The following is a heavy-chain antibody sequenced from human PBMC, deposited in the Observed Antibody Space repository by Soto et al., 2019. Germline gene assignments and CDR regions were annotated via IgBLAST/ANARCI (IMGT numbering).Heavy chain of an antibody. D-gene: IGHD2-2*01. V-gene: IGHV1-8*01. Sequence: QVQLVQSGAEVRKPGASVRVSCKASGYTFTTYDINWVRQATGQGLEWMGWMNPNSGNIGYAQQFQGRVTMTSNTVIRTAYLELTSLTTEDTAVYYCARSVVESRPYYFGLDVWGQGTTVAV. CDR3: ARSVVESRPYYFGLDV. J-gene: IGHJ6*02. CDR2: MNPNSGNI. CDR1: GYTFTTYD.